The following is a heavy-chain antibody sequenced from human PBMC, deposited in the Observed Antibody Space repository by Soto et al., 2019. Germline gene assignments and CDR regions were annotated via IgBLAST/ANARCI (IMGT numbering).Heavy chain of an antibody. Sequence: EVQLVESGGGLVRPGGSLRLSCEASGFTFSSYSMNWVRQAPGKGLEWRSHISRSSDTINYADSVKGRFTISRDNAQNSLYLQMNRLRAEDTAVYYCVRAAWHPPFDHWGQGTLVSVSS. CDR1: GFTFSSYS. J-gene: IGHJ4*02. V-gene: IGHV3-48*01. CDR2: ISRSSDTI. CDR3: VRAAWHPPFDH.